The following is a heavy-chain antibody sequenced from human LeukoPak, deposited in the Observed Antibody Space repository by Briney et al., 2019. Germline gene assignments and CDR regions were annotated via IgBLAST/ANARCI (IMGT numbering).Heavy chain of an antibody. CDR1: GFIFTDYS. CDR2: IDKTSSNI. V-gene: IGHV3-48*01. CDR3: ARESYWGSSAKGFDY. Sequence: GGSLRLSCAASGFIFTDYSINWVRQAPGKGLEWISYIDKTSSNIYYADSVKGRFTISRDNAKNSLYLQMNSLRAEDTAAYYCARESYWGSSAKGFDYWGRGTLVTVSS. D-gene: IGHD7-27*01. J-gene: IGHJ4*02.